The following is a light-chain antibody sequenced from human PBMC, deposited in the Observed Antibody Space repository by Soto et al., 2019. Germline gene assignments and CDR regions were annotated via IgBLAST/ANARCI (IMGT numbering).Light chain of an antibody. Sequence: DIQLTQSLSSLSASVEERVTITCLARQSIASYLNWYQRKPGQAPKLLISAAFSLQSWVPSRFSGSGSGTDFTLTISSLQPEDFAIYYCQQSYSTPQTFGQGTKVDIK. J-gene: IGKJ1*01. CDR3: QQSYSTPQT. CDR2: AAF. CDR1: QSIASY. V-gene: IGKV1-39*01.